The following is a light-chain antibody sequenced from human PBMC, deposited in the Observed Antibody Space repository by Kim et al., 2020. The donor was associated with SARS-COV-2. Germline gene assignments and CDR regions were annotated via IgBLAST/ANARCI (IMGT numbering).Light chain of an antibody. V-gene: IGKV3-11*01. J-gene: IGKJ5*01. CDR3: QQRSNLIT. CDR2: DVS. Sequence: SLSQGESATLSCRASQSVSSYLAWYQQKPGQALRLLIYDVSSRATGIPARFSGSGSGTDFTLTISSLEPGDFAVYYCQQRSNLITFGQGTRLEIK. CDR1: QSVSSY.